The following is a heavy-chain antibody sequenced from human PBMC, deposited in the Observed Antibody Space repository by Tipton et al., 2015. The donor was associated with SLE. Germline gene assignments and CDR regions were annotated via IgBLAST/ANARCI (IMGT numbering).Heavy chain of an antibody. CDR1: GFTFSDAW. D-gene: IGHD3-10*01. CDR2: ISWNSGTK. J-gene: IGHJ3*02. CDR3: AKDILVRGVMWFGAFDI. V-gene: IGHV3-9*01. Sequence: SLRLSCAASGFTFSDAWMTWVRQAPGKGLEWVAGISWNSGTKGYADSVRGRFTISRDNAKNSLYLQMNSLRTEDTAFYYCAKDILVRGVMWFGAFDIWGQGTLVPVSS.